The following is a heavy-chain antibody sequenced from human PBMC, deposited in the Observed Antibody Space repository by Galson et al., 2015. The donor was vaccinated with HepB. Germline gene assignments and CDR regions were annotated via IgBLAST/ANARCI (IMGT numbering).Heavy chain of an antibody. Sequence: SETLSLTCVVFGGSFSAYYWSWIRQPPGKGLEWIGEINHSGSTNYNPSLKSRVSISVDTAKNQFSLNLNSVTAADTAVYYCARGGERWLQLNRLSKYYYGMDVWGQGTTVTVSS. CDR1: GGSFSAYY. CDR2: INHSGST. J-gene: IGHJ6*02. V-gene: IGHV4-34*01. D-gene: IGHD5-24*01. CDR3: ARGGERWLQLNRLSKYYYGMDV.